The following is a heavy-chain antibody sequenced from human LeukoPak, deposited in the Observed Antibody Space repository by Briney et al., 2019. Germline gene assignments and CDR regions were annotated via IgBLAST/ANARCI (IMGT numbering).Heavy chain of an antibody. D-gene: IGHD6-19*01. J-gene: IGHJ4*02. Sequence: ASVKVSCKASGYTFTSYGISWVRQAPGQGLEWMGWISAYNGNTNYAQKLQGRVTMTTDTSTSTAYMELRSLRSDDTAVYYCARERRGIAVAGRVRYYFDYWGQGTLVTVSS. CDR1: GYTFTSYG. CDR2: ISAYNGNT. V-gene: IGHV1-18*01. CDR3: ARERRGIAVAGRVRYYFDY.